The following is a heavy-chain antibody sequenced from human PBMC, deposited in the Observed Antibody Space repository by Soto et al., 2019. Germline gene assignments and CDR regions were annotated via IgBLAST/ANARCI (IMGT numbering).Heavy chain of an antibody. CDR3: ARDRGYCSSTSCYTAFDI. J-gene: IGHJ3*02. V-gene: IGHV1-2*04. Sequence: ASVKVSCKASGYTFTGYYMHWVRQAPGQGLEWMGWINPNSGGTNYAQKFQGWVTMTRDTSISTAYMELSRLRSDDTAVYYCARDRGYCSSTSCYTAFDIWGQGTMVTVSS. CDR2: INPNSGGT. CDR1: GYTFTGYY. D-gene: IGHD2-2*02.